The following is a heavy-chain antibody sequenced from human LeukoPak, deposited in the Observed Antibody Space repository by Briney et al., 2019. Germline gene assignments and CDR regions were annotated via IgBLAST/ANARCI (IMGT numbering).Heavy chain of an antibody. J-gene: IGHJ4*02. CDR2: IKQDGSEK. CDR3: ARDVYYYDSGFDY. CDR1: GFTFSSYW. Sequence: GSLRLSCAASGFTFSSYWMSWVRQAPGKGLEWVANIKQDGSEKYYVDSVKGRFTISRDNAKNSLYLQMNSLRAEDTAVYYCARDVYYYDSGFDYWGQGTLVTVSS. V-gene: IGHV3-7*01. D-gene: IGHD3-22*01.